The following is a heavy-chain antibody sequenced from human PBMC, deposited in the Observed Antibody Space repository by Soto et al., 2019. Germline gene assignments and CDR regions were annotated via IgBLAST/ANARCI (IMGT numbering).Heavy chain of an antibody. J-gene: IGHJ3*01. CDR3: ARRGSR. Sequence: GGSLRLSCAASGFTFSSSEMYWVRQAPGKGLEWISYIHPGGQTIFYAESVKGRFTISRDNAKHSVYLQMNSLRAEDTAVYYCARRGSRWGRGTKVTVS. D-gene: IGHD2-15*01. CDR2: IHPGGQTI. CDR1: GFTFSSSE. V-gene: IGHV3-48*03.